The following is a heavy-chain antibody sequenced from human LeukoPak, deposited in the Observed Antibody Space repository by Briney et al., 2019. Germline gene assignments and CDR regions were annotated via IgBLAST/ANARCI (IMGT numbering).Heavy chain of an antibody. CDR2: IYHSGST. CDR1: GGSISSGGYY. J-gene: IGHJ5*02. CDR3: ARVALGSYNWFDP. D-gene: IGHD3-10*01. V-gene: IGHV4-30-2*01. Sequence: SETLSLTCTVSGGSISSGGYYWSWIRQPPGKGLEWIGYIYHSGSTYYNPSLKSRVTISVDRSKNQFSLKLSSVTAADTAVYYCARVALGSYNWFDPWGQGTLVTVSS.